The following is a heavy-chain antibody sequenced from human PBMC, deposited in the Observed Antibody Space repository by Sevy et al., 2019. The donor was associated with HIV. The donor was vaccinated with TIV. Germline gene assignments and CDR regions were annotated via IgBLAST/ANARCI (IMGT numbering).Heavy chain of an antibody. J-gene: IGHJ4*02. Sequence: GGSPRLSCAASGFTFSSYEMNWVRQAPGKGLEWVSYISSSGSTIYYADSVKGRFTISRDNAKNSLYLQMNSLRAEDTAVYYCARGRIAAAGPHYFDYWGQGTLVTVSS. V-gene: IGHV3-48*03. CDR2: ISSSGSTI. D-gene: IGHD6-13*01. CDR1: GFTFSSYE. CDR3: ARGRIAAAGPHYFDY.